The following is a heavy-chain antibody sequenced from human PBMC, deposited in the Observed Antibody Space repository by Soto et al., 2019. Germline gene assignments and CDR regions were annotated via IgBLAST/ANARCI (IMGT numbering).Heavy chain of an antibody. D-gene: IGHD4-17*01. CDR1: GVSISSYY. V-gene: IGHV4-59*01. J-gene: IGHJ4*02. CDR2: IYYSGST. CDR3: ARSKGDYDPPDY. Sequence: SETLSLTCTVSGVSISSYYWSWIRQPPGKGLEWIGYIYYSGSTNYNPSLKSRVTISVDTSKNQFSLKLSSVTAADTAVYYCARSKGDYDPPDYWGQGTLVTVSS.